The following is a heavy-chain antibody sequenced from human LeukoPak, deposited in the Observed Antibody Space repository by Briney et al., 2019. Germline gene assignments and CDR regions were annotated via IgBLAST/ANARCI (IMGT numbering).Heavy chain of an antibody. J-gene: IGHJ4*02. CDR3: ARISYDSSGYLDY. D-gene: IGHD3-22*01. CDR2: INPNSGGT. Sequence: ASVKVSCKASGYTFTGYYMHWVRQATGQGLEWMGRINPNSGGTNYAQKFQGRVTMTRDTSISTAYMELSRLRSDDTAVYYCARISYDSSGYLDYWGQETLVTVSS. V-gene: IGHV1-2*06. CDR1: GYTFTGYY.